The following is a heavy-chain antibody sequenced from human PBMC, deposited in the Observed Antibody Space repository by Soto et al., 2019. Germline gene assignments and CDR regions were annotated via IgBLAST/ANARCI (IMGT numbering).Heavy chain of an antibody. Sequence: KASETLSLTCTVSGDSVISATYYWSWIRQPPGKGLEWIGYIYYDGGTTYNSSLKSRVTISTDTSWSQLSLQLTSATPADTAVYYCARVLAGIAAAYDAFDVWGQGTMVAVSS. J-gene: IGHJ3*01. CDR2: IYYDGGT. CDR3: ARVLAGIAAAYDAFDV. D-gene: IGHD6-13*01. V-gene: IGHV4-61*01. CDR1: GDSVISATYY.